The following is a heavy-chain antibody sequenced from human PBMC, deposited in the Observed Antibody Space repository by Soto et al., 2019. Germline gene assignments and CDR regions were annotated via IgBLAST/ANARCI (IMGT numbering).Heavy chain of an antibody. D-gene: IGHD3-9*01. Sequence: SVKVSCKASVGSFSSYAISWVRQAPGQGLEWMGGIIPIFGTANYAQKFQGRVTITADESTSTAYMELSSLRSEDTAVYYCARRYYDILTGYQPLGYYYYGMDVWGQGTTVTVSS. CDR3: ARRYYDILTGYQPLGYYYYGMDV. CDR2: IIPIFGTA. CDR1: VGSFSSYA. J-gene: IGHJ6*02. V-gene: IGHV1-69*13.